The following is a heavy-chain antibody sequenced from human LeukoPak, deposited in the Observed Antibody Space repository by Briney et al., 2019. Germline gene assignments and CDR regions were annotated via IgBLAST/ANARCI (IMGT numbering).Heavy chain of an antibody. V-gene: IGHV4-34*01. CDR2: INHSGST. J-gene: IGHJ4*02. D-gene: IGHD6-19*01. Sequence: SETLSLTCAVYGGSFSGYYWSWIRQPPGKGLEWIGEINHSGSTNYNPSLKSRVTISVDTSKNQFSLKLSSVTAVDTAVYYCARGRGRTAVAGSLYYFDYWGQGTLVTVSS. CDR3: ARGRGRTAVAGSLYYFDY. CDR1: GGSFSGYY.